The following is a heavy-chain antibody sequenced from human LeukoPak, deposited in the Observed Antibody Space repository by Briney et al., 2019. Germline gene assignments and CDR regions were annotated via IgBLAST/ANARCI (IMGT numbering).Heavy chain of an antibody. CDR2: IYYSGST. Sequence: SETLSLTCTVSGGSISIYYWSWIRQPPGKGLEWIGYIYYSGSTNYNPSLKSRVTISVDTSKNQFSLKLSSVTAADTAVYYCARHGPYYYDSRDTFDAFDIWGQGTMVTVSS. CDR3: ARHGPYYYDSRDTFDAFDI. J-gene: IGHJ3*02. CDR1: GGSISIYY. V-gene: IGHV4-59*08. D-gene: IGHD3-22*01.